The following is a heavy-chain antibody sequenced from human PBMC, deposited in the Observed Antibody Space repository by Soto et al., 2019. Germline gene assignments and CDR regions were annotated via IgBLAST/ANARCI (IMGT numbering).Heavy chain of an antibody. J-gene: IGHJ4*01. D-gene: IGHD1-26*01. CDR2: TYYRSKWYY. CDR3: GRGEQNSGKNFDY. CDR1: GDRVSSNSAG. V-gene: IGHV6-1*01. Sequence: QVQLQQSGPGLVKPSQTLSLTCAITGDRVSSNSAGWSWVRQSPSRGLEWLGSTYYRSKWYYEYGVSEGGRIPINPGPSQNPHSLRAKSVAPGETAGYFCGRGEQNSGKNFDYWGQGTLVTVSS.